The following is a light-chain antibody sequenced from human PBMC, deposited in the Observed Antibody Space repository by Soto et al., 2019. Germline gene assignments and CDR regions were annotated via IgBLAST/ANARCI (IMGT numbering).Light chain of an antibody. J-gene: IGKJ4*01. V-gene: IGKV1-27*01. CDR2: AAS. CDR3: QKYNSAALT. CDR1: QGISNY. Sequence: DIQMTQSPSSLSASLGDRVTITCRASQGISNYLAWYQQKPGKVPKLLIYAASTLQSGVPSRFSGTGSGTAFTLTIRSLQPEDAATYYCQKYNSAALTFGGGTKVEIK.